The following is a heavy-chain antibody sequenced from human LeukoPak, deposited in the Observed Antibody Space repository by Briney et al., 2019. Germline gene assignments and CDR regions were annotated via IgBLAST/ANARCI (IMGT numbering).Heavy chain of an antibody. CDR2: ITSGAGST. J-gene: IGHJ4*02. V-gene: IGHV3-11*01. D-gene: IGHD3-16*01. CDR1: GFSISDYY. CDR3: TKERRGTYYAFES. Sequence: GGSLRLSCDASGFSISDYYMSWIRQPPGKGLEWISYITSGAGSTKYADSVKGRFTISRDKDKNSVALQLNSLKAEDTAVYYCTKERRGTYYAFESWGQGTLVTVSS.